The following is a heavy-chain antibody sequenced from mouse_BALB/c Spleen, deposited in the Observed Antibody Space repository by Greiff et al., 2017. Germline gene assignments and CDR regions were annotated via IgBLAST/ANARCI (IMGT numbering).Heavy chain of an antibody. CDR1: GFTFSNYW. CDR2: IRLKSNNYAT. V-gene: IGHV6-6*02. CDR3: TTYYRYDRTFDY. Sequence: EVKLVESGGGLVQPGGSMKLSCVASGFTFSNYWMNWVRQSPEKGLEWVAEIRLKSNNYATHYAESVKGRFTISRDDSKSSVYLQMNNLRAEDTGIYYCTTYYRYDRTFDYWGQGTTLTVSS. J-gene: IGHJ2*01. D-gene: IGHD2-14*01.